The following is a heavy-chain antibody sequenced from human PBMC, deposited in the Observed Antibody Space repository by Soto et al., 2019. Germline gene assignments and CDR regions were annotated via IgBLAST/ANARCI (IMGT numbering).Heavy chain of an antibody. D-gene: IGHD1-26*01. CDR2: ISGSGGRT. CDR1: GFTFSSYA. CDR3: AKVVGWYSGFDY. V-gene: IGHV3-23*01. Sequence: EVQLLESGGGLVQPGGSLRLSCAASGFTFSSYAMSWVRQAPGKGLEWVSGISGSGGRTYYADSVKGRFTISRDNSKNTLYLQMSSLRAEDTAVYYCAKVVGWYSGFDYWGQGTLVTVSS. J-gene: IGHJ4*02.